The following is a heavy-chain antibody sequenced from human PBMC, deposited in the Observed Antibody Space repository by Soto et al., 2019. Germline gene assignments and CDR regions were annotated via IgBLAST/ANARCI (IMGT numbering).Heavy chain of an antibody. Sequence: ASVKVSCKASVFTSSGISWVRQAPGQRLEWMGWISTHSGNTIYAQKFQGRVIMTMDTSTTTVYMELRSLRPDDTAVYLCAREGILGLFDAYDLWGQGTTVTVSS. CDR2: ISTHSGNT. V-gene: IGHV1-18*04. CDR1: VFTSSG. J-gene: IGHJ3*01. D-gene: IGHD3-3*01. CDR3: AREGILGLFDAYDL.